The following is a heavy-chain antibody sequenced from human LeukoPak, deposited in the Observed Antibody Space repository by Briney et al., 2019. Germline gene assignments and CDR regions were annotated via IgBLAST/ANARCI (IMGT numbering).Heavy chain of an antibody. CDR2: ICTSGST. CDR3: ARGEVAPILGNSYCDL. J-gene: IGHJ2*01. Sequence: SETLSLTCTVSGGSISSYYWSWVRQPAGKGLEWIGRICTSGSTNYNPSFKSRVTISVDTSKNQFSLKLSSVTAPDTAVYSLARGEVAPILGNSYCDLGGGGPRLTVPS. V-gene: IGHV4-4*07. CDR1: GGSISSYY. D-gene: IGHD5-24*01.